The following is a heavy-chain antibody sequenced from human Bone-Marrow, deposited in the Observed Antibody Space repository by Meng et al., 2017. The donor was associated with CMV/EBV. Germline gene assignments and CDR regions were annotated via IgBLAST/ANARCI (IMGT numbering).Heavy chain of an antibody. CDR3: ARDSPLASSKFDP. CDR2: IYYSGST. V-gene: IGHV4-39*07. D-gene: IGHD3-3*02. J-gene: IGHJ5*02. Sequence: WVRQAPGKGLEWIGSIYYSGSTYYNPSLKSRVTISVDTSKNQFSLKLSSVTAADTAVYYCARDSPLASSKFDPWGQGTLVTVSS.